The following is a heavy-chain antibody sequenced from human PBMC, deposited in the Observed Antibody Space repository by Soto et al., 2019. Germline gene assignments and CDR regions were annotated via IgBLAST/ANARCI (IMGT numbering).Heavy chain of an antibody. V-gene: IGHV4-4*07. J-gene: IGHJ6*02. CDR2: FYPTEKT. CDR1: GGAISSYY. Sequence: QVKLQESGPGLVKPSETLSLTCTVSGGAISSYYWCWTRQPAGKGLEWIGRFYPTEKTNYNPSLQSRLTMSADTSRNQFSLNLTSVTAADTAVYYCARCGLDYGMDVWGQGTTVPVSS. CDR3: ARCGLDYGMDV. D-gene: IGHD3-16*01.